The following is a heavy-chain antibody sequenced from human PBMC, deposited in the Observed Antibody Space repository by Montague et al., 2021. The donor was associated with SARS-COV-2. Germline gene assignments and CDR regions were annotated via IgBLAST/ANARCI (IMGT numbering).Heavy chain of an antibody. Sequence: CAISGDSVSGDNVSWNWIRQSPSRGLEWLGRTYYRSRWFDHYEXXXKXXKSIKADTSKNQFSLQLDSVTPEDTAVYYCAREDGLGPYTGYALDIWGQGTLVTVSS. CDR1: GDSVSGDNVS. D-gene: IGHD3-16*01. J-gene: IGHJ3*02. V-gene: IGHV6-1*01. CDR3: AREDGLGPYTGYALDI. CDR2: TYYRSRWFD.